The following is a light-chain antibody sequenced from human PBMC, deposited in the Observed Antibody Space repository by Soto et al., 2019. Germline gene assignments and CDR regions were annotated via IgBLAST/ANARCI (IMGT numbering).Light chain of an antibody. J-gene: IGLJ1*01. V-gene: IGLV2-14*01. CDR3: SSYTSSSTLYV. CDR2: EVS. Sequence: VLAQPASVSGSPGQSITISCTGTSSDVGGYNYVSWYQQHPGKAPKLMIYEVSNRPSGVSNRFSGSKSGNTASLTISGLQAEDEADYYCSSYTSSSTLYVFGTGTKVTVL. CDR1: SSDVGGYNY.